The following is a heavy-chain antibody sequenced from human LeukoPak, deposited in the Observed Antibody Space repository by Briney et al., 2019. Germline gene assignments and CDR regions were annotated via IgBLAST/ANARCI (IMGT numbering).Heavy chain of an antibody. Sequence: GGSLRLSCAVSGFTFSSYAMSWVRQAPGKGLEWVSAISGSGGSTYYADSVKGRFTISRDNSKNTLYLQMNSLRAEDTAIYYCAKRPVAGQFEYWGQGTLVTVSS. CDR3: AKRPVAGQFEY. J-gene: IGHJ4*02. V-gene: IGHV3-23*01. CDR1: GFTFSSYA. CDR2: ISGSGGST. D-gene: IGHD6-19*01.